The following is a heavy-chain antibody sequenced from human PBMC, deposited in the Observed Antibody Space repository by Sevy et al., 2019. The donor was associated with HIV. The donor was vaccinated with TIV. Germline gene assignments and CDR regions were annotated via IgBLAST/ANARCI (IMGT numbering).Heavy chain of an antibody. V-gene: IGHV3-30*02. CDR1: GFTFRSYG. D-gene: IGHD3-10*01. CDR2: IRYDGSTK. CDR3: AKGLGMVQGALLSDDI. J-gene: IGHJ3*02. Sequence: GGSLRLSCAASGFTFRSYGMHWVRQAPGKGLEWVAFIRYDGSTKYYVDSVKGRFTISRDNSKNTLYLQMNSLRGDDTSLYYCAKGLGMVQGALLSDDIWGQGTMVTVSS.